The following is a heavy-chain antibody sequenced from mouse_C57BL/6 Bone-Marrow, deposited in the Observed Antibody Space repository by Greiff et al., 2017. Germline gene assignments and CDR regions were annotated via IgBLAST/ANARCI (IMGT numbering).Heavy chain of an antibody. D-gene: IGHD1-1*01. CDR3: AVDYYGSSPTPFAY. Sequence: VQLQQSVAELVRPGASVKLSCPASGFNIQNTYMHLVKPMPEQGLEWIGRIDPANGNTKYAPKLQGKATITADTSSNTAYLQLSSLTSEDTAIYYCAVDYYGSSPTPFAYWGQGTLVTVSA. CDR2: IDPANGNT. J-gene: IGHJ3*01. V-gene: IGHV14-3*01. CDR1: GFNIQNTY.